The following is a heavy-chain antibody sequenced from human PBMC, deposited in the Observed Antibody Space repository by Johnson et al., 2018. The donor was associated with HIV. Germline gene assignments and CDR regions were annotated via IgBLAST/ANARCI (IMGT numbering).Heavy chain of an antibody. D-gene: IGHD3-16*01. CDR1: GFTVSSNY. V-gene: IGHV3-66*01. Sequence: DVQVVESGGGLVQPGGSLRLSCAASGFTVSSNYMSWVRRAPGKGLEWVSVIYSGGSTYYADSVKGRFTISRDNSKNTLYLQMNSLRAEDTAVYYCARDRHGTWGDAFDIWGQGTMVTVSS. CDR2: IYSGGST. CDR3: ARDRHGTWGDAFDI. J-gene: IGHJ3*02.